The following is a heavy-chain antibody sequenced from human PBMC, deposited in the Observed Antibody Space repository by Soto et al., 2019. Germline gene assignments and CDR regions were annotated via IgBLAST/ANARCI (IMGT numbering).Heavy chain of an antibody. D-gene: IGHD3-3*01. V-gene: IGHV3-53*01. CDR1: GFTVSSNY. J-gene: IGHJ5*02. Sequence: PGGSLRLSCAASGFTVSSNYMSWVRQAPGKGLEWVSVIYSGGSTYYADSVKGRFTISRDNSKNTLYLQMNSLRAEDTAVYYCARDNAARGYYDFCSGYQSPYGWFDPWGQGTLVTVSS. CDR3: ARDNAARGYYDFCSGYQSPYGWFDP. CDR2: IYSGGST.